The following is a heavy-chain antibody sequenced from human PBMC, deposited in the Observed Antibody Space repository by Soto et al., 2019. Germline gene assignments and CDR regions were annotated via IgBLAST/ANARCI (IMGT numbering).Heavy chain of an antibody. D-gene: IGHD1-26*01. J-gene: IGHJ4*02. CDR2: ITGGTGFT. CDR1: EFTLTTYT. Sequence: TGGSQSLSCEASEFTLTTYTMNWVRQASGKGLEWVSGITGGTGFTFYADSVKGRFTISRDDSENTLFLQMSSLRAEDTAKYYCAKSGPTNYFDFWGQGTLVTVSS. V-gene: IGHV3-23*01. CDR3: AKSGPTNYFDF.